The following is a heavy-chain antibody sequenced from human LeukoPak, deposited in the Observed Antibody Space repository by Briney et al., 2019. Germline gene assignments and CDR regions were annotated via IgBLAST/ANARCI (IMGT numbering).Heavy chain of an antibody. CDR2: IYHSGST. Sequence: PSETLSLTCTVSGYSISSGYYWGWIRQPPGKGLEWIGSIYHSGSTYYNPSLKSRVTISVDTSKNQFSLKLSSVTAADTAVYYCARHIAVAGTWYFDYWGQGTLVTVSS. CDR3: ARHIAVAGTWYFDY. V-gene: IGHV4-38-2*02. CDR1: GYSISSGYY. D-gene: IGHD6-19*01. J-gene: IGHJ4*02.